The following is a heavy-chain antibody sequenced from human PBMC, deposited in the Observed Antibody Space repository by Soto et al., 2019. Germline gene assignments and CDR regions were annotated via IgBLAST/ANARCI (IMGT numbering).Heavy chain of an antibody. V-gene: IGHV4-31*03. Sequence: SETLSLTCTVSGGSISSGSYYWSWIRQHPGKGLEWIGYIYYSGSTYYNPSLKSRVTISVDTSKNQFSLKMSSVTAADTAVYYWGRSYDSRCYPNWLDPLGQGTLVTVPS. J-gene: IGHJ5*02. D-gene: IGHD3-22*01. CDR1: GGSISSGSYY. CDR3: GRSYDSRCYPNWLDP. CDR2: IYYSGST.